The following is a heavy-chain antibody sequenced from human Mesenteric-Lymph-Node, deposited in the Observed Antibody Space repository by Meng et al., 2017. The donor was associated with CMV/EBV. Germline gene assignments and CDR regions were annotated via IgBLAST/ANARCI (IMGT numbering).Heavy chain of an antibody. CDR2: INHSGVP. Sequence: QVQLQQWGAGPLKPSAPLSLTCAVYGGSFSGYYWSWIRQPPGKGLEWIGEINHSGVPNYNPSLKSRVTISLDRSKNQFSLKLSSVTAEDTAAYYCARGSDIPVNNYWGQGTLVTVSS. J-gene: IGHJ4*02. D-gene: IGHD2-15*01. CDR1: GGSFSGYY. CDR3: ARGSDIPVNNY. V-gene: IGHV4-34*01.